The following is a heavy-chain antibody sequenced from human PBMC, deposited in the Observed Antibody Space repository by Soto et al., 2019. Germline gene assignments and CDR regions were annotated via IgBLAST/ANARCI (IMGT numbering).Heavy chain of an antibody. Sequence: ASVKVSCKASGYTFTGYYIHWVRQAPGQGLEWMGWINPNSGGTNYAQKFQGWVTMTRDTSISTAYMELSRLRSDDTAVYYCARERDAFDIWGQGTMVTVSS. CDR3: ARERDAFDI. V-gene: IGHV1-2*04. J-gene: IGHJ3*02. CDR1: GYTFTGYY. CDR2: INPNSGGT.